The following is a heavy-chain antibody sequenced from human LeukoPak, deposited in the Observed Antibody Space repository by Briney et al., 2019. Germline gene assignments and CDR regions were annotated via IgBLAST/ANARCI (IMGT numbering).Heavy chain of an antibody. D-gene: IGHD6-13*01. Sequence: GGSLRPSWAASGFTFSSFDMHWVRQTTGKGLEWESGIDTADNPNYPDSVKGRFTISRENAKNSLYLQMNSLRAGDTAVYYCAREIPAGGHWYFDLWGRGTLVTVSS. J-gene: IGHJ2*01. V-gene: IGHV3-13*04. CDR1: GFTFSSFD. CDR2: IDTADNP. CDR3: AREIPAGGHWYFDL.